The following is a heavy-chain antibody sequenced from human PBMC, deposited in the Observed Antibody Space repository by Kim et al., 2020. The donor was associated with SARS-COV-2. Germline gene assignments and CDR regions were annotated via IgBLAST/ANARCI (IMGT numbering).Heavy chain of an antibody. J-gene: IGHJ6*02. V-gene: IGHV1-69*04. CDR1: GGSFSSYG. Sequence: SVKVSCKASGGSFSSYGITWVRQAPGQGLEWMGRIIPILDIVNYAQKFQGRVTMTADKSTGTAYMELSSLTSEDTAIYYCARPGWSTTCDGGYHGMDVWGQATTVNVS. D-gene: IGHD2-2*01. CDR2: IIPILDIV. CDR3: ARPGWSTTCDGGYHGMDV.